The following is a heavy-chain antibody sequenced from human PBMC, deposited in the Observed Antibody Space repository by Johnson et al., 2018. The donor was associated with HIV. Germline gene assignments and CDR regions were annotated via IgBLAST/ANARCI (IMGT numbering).Heavy chain of an antibody. J-gene: IGHJ3*02. CDR2: IKGDGSEK. Sequence: MLLVESGGGLVQPGGSLRLSCRASGFTFSNNWMNWVRQAPGNGLEWVANIKGDGSEKYHVDSVRGRFTISRDNSKNTLYLQMNSLRAEDTAVYFCARDRRYYESGGYYHDAFDIWGQGTMVTVSS. CDR3: ARDRRYYESGGYYHDAFDI. V-gene: IGHV3-7*01. D-gene: IGHD3-22*01. CDR1: GFTFSNNW.